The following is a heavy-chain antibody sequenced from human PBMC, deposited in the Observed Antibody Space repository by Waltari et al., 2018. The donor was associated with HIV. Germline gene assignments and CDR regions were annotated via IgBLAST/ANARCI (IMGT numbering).Heavy chain of an antibody. D-gene: IGHD3-10*01. CDR2: INHSGST. Sequence: QVQLQQWGAGLSKPSETLALTCAVYGGSFSGTYWSWIRQAPGKGLEWIGEINHSGSTSHNPSLKSRVTISVDTSKKQFSLKLISVTAADTAVYYCARHAEAWFRSFHIWGQGTMVTVSS. CDR1: GGSFSGTY. CDR3: ARHAEAWFRSFHI. J-gene: IGHJ3*02. V-gene: IGHV4-34*01.